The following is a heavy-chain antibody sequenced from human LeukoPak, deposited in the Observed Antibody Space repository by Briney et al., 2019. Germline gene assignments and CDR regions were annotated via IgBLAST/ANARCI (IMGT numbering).Heavy chain of an antibody. CDR3: ARYIRTGNYYMDV. Sequence: SETLSLTCTVSGGSISSYYWSWIRQPPGKGLEWIGYVYSSGGTNFNPSLKSRVTMSIDTSKNQFSLNLMYVTAADTAVYFCARYIRTGNYYMDVWGKGTTVTVSS. CDR1: GGSISSYY. J-gene: IGHJ6*03. V-gene: IGHV4-4*09. CDR2: VYSSGGT.